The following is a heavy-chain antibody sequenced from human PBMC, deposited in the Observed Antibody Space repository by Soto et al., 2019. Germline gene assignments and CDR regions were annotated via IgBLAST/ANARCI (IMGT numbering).Heavy chain of an antibody. D-gene: IGHD5-12*01. CDR1: GFTLTNYD. Sequence: EVQLLESGGGLVQPGGSLRLSCAASGFTLTNYDMSWVRQAPGKGLEWVSGTSGSGATTYYADSVRGRFTISRDNSKNTLYLQMNSLSAEDTAVYYCAKVLDTSGSNVFDPWGHGTLVTVSS. CDR2: TSGSGATT. V-gene: IGHV3-23*01. CDR3: AKVLDTSGSNVFDP. J-gene: IGHJ5*02.